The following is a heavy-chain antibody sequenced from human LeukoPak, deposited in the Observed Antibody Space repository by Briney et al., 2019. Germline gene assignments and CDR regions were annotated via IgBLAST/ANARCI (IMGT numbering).Heavy chain of an antibody. CDR1: GFTFSSYE. CDR2: ISSSGSTI. J-gene: IGHJ4*02. Sequence: GGSLRLSCAASGFTFSSYEMNWVRQAPGKGLEWVSYISSSGSTIYYADSVKGRFTISRDNAKNSVYLQMNSLRAEDTAVYYCARDRYGDYSIDYWGQGTLVTVSS. D-gene: IGHD4-17*01. V-gene: IGHV3-48*03. CDR3: ARDRYGDYSIDY.